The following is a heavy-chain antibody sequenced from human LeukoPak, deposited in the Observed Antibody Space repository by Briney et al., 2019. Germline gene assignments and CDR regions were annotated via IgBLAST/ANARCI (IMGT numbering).Heavy chain of an antibody. D-gene: IGHD5-18*01. CDR1: GGTFSSYA. J-gene: IGHJ4*02. V-gene: IGHV1-69*13. Sequence: SVKVSCKASGGTFSSYAISWVRQAPGQGLEWMGGIIPTFGTANYAQKFQGRVTITADESTSTAYMELSSLRSEDTAVYYCARGIQLWSYFDYWGQGTLVTVSS. CDR2: IIPTFGTA. CDR3: ARGIQLWSYFDY.